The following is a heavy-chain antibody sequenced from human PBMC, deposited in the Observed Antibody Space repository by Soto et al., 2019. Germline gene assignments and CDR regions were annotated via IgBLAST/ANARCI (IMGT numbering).Heavy chain of an antibody. CDR2: IISNDDK. V-gene: IGHV2-26*01. CDR1: GFSLTDTRMG. CDR3: ARALFYSDSDGYYFEFDY. J-gene: IGHJ4*02. D-gene: IGHD3-22*01. Sequence: SGPTLVNPTETLTLTCSVSGFSLTDTRMGVSWIRQAPGKALEWLAHIISNDDKSYSTSLKSRLTISKDTSKSQVVLRMTNMDPVDTGRYYCARALFYSDSDGYYFEFDYWGPGTLVTVST.